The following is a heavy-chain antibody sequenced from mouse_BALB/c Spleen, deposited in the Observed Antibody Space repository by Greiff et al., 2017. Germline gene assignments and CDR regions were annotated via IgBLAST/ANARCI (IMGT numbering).Heavy chain of an antibody. CDR3: AREGEGPWFAY. CDR1: GFSLTSYG. J-gene: IGHJ3*01. CDR2: IWAGGST. Sequence: VKLMESGPGLVAPSQSLSITCTVSGFSLTSYGVHWVRQPPGKGLEWLGVIWAGGSTNYNSALMSRLSISKDNSKSQVFLKMNSLQTDDTAMYYCAREGEGPWFAYWGQGTLVTVSA. V-gene: IGHV2-9*02.